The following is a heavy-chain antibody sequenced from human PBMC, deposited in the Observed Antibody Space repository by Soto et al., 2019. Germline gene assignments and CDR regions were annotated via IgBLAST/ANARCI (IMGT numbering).Heavy chain of an antibody. D-gene: IGHD2-2*01. CDR3: AKGVNIVVVPAAYYYYYYMDV. CDR2: ISGSGGST. J-gene: IGHJ6*03. CDR1: GFTFGSYA. V-gene: IGHV3-23*01. Sequence: GVSLRLSCAASGFTFGSYAMSWVRPAPGKRLEWVSAISGSGGSTYYADSVKGRFTISRDNSKNTLYLQMNSLRAEDTAVYYCAKGVNIVVVPAAYYYYYYMDVWGKGTTVTVSS.